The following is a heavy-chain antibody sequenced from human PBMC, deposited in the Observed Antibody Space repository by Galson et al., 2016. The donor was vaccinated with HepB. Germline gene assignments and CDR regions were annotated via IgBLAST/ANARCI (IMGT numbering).Heavy chain of an antibody. V-gene: IGHV6-1*01. Sequence: CAISGDSVSSNSATWNWIRQSPSRGLEWLGRTYYRSKWCNDYALSVKSRITINPDTSKNQFSLQLNSVTPEDTAVYYCVRVRSGYSGYANPYYYGMDVWGQGTTVTVSS. CDR1: GDSVSSNSAT. CDR2: TYYRSKWCN. D-gene: IGHD5-12*01. J-gene: IGHJ6*02. CDR3: VRVRSGYSGYANPYYYGMDV.